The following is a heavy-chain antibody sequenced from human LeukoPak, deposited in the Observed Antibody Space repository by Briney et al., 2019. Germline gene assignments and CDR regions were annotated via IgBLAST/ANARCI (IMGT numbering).Heavy chain of an antibody. CDR1: GGSISSYY. V-gene: IGHV4-4*07. CDR3: ARESTDYDILTGSIDY. CDR2: IYTSGST. Sequence: PSETLSLTCTVSGGSISSYYWSWIRQPAGKGLEWIGRIYTSGSTNYNPSLKSRVTMSVDTSKNQFSLKLSSVTAADTAVYYCARESTDYDILTGSIDYWGQGTLVTVSS. D-gene: IGHD3-9*01. J-gene: IGHJ4*02.